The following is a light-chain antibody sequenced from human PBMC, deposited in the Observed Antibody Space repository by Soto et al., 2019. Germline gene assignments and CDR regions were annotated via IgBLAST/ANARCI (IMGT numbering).Light chain of an antibody. CDR1: SSNIVSNT. CDR2: SNN. J-gene: IGLJ3*02. CDR3: AAWDDSLNGWV. V-gene: IGLV1-44*01. Sequence: QSVLTQPPSASGTPGQRGTISCSGSSSNIVSNTVNWYQQLPGTAPKLLIYSNNQRPSGDPDLSSGSISGTSASLAISGLQSEDEADYYCAAWDDSLNGWVFGGGIKLTVL.